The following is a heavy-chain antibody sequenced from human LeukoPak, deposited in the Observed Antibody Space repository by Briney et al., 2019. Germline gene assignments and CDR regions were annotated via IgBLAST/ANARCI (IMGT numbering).Heavy chain of an antibody. Sequence: GGSLRLSCAVSGFTFSNHWMGWIRQAPGKGLEWVANIKEDGSEKYYVDSVKGRFTISRDNAKNSLHLQMNSLRAEDTAVYYCARYRGLGGGYYFDYWGQGTLVTVSS. CDR2: IKEDGSEK. V-gene: IGHV3-7*04. J-gene: IGHJ4*02. CDR1: GFTFSNHW. CDR3: ARYRGLGGGYYFDY. D-gene: IGHD5-12*01.